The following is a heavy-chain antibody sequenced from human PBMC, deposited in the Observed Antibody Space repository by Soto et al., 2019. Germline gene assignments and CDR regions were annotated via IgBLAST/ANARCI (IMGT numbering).Heavy chain of an antibody. CDR2: IKQDGSEK. Sequence: GGSLRLSCAASGFTFSSYWMSWVRQAPGKGLEWVANIKQDGSEKYYVDSVKGRFTISRDNARNSLYLQMNSLRAEDTAVYYCARARRRINYYYYMDVWGKGTTVTVSS. D-gene: IGHD2-15*01. J-gene: IGHJ6*03. CDR1: GFTFSSYW. CDR3: ARARRRINYYYYMDV. V-gene: IGHV3-7*01.